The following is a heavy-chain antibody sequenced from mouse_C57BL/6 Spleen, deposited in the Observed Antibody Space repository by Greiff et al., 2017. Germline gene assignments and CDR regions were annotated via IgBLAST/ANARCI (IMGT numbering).Heavy chain of an antibody. CDR1: GYTFTSYW. J-gene: IGHJ2*01. CDR3: AANSQLGVGFDY. D-gene: IGHD4-1*02. V-gene: IGHV1-50*01. Sequence: QVQLQQPGAELVKPGASVKLSCKASGYTFTSYWMQWVKQRPGQGLEWIGEIDPSDSYTNYNQKFKGKATLTVDTSSSTAYMQLSSLTSEDSAVYYCAANSQLGVGFDYWGQGTTLTVSS. CDR2: IDPSDSYT.